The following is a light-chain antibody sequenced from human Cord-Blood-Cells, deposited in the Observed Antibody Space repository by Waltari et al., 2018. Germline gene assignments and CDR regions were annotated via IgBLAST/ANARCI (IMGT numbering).Light chain of an antibody. CDR3: SSYTSSSTRV. CDR1: SRDVGGYNY. CDR2: DVS. Sequence: QSALTKPAPVSGSPGQSITISCPGTSRDVGGYNYVPWYQQHPGKAPKLMIYDVSNRPSGVSNRFSGSKSGNTASLTISGLQAEDEADYYCSSYTSSSTRVFGGGTRLTVL. J-gene: IGLJ2*01. V-gene: IGLV2-14*01.